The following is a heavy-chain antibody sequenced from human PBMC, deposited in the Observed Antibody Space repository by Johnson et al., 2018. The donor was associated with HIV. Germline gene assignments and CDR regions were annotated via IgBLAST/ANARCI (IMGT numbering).Heavy chain of an antibody. J-gene: IGHJ3*01. CDR2: IRSKAYGGTT. Sequence: VQLVESGGGLVQPGRSLRLSCTTSGFTFGEYAMSWFRQAPGKGLEWVSFIRSKAYGGTTEYAASVKGRFIISRADSKSIAYLQMTSMKTEDTGVYYCSRGIAAACTPVAFDVWGQGTMVIVFS. V-gene: IGHV3-49*03. CDR1: GFTFGEYA. D-gene: IGHD6-13*01. CDR3: SRGIAAACTPVAFDV.